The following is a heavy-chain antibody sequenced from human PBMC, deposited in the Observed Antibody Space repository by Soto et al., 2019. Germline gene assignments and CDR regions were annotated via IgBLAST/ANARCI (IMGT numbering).Heavy chain of an antibody. CDR2: ISYDGSNK. D-gene: IGHD6-19*01. Sequence: SLRLSCAASGFTFSSYAMHWVRQAPGKGLEWVAVISYDGSNKYYADSVKGRFTISRDNSKNTLYLQMNSLRAEDTAVYYCARAKPVAVAGNFDYWGQGTLVTVSS. J-gene: IGHJ4*02. CDR1: GFTFSSYA. CDR3: ARAKPVAVAGNFDY. V-gene: IGHV3-30-3*01.